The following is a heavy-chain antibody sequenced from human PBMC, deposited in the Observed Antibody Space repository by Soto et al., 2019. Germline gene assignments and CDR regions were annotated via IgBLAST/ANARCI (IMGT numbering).Heavy chain of an antibody. J-gene: IGHJ4*02. Sequence: EVQLLESGGGLVQPGGSLRLSCAASGFTFSSYAMCWVRQAPGKGLEWVSTISGSGGSTYYADSVKGRFTISRDNSKNTLYLQVNSLRAEDTAVYYCAKCSPRYSSGLKAYYFDYWGQGTLVTVSS. V-gene: IGHV3-23*01. CDR1: GFTFSSYA. D-gene: IGHD6-19*01. CDR2: ISGSGGST. CDR3: AKCSPRYSSGLKAYYFDY.